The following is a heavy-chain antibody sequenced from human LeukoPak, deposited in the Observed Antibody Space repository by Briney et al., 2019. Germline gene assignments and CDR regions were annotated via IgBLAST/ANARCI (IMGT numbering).Heavy chain of an antibody. Sequence: GGSLRLSCTASGFTFSSYAMNWVRQAPGKGLEWVSGIGAGGTFTYYADSVKGRFTISRDNSRNTLYLQMNSLRADDTAVYYCAKGLDYTTYGYYFDYWGQGTLVTVSS. CDR1: GFTFSSYA. J-gene: IGHJ4*02. D-gene: IGHD4-11*01. CDR2: IGAGGTFT. CDR3: AKGLDYTTYGYYFDY. V-gene: IGHV3-23*01.